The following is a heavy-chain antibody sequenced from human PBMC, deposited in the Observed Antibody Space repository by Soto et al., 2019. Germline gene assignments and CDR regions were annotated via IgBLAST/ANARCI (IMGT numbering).Heavy chain of an antibody. Sequence: QVQLVQSGAEVKEPGASGKVSCKASGYILSSYNMHWVRQAPGQGLERMGIINPSGGRTSYAQKVQDRVTMTRDTSTSTVYMELSSLRSEDTAVYYCARTYCAADCPRRDFDYWGQGTLVTVSS. J-gene: IGHJ4*02. CDR3: ARTYCAADCPRRDFDY. V-gene: IGHV1-46*01. CDR1: GYILSSYN. CDR2: INPSGGRT. D-gene: IGHD2-21*02.